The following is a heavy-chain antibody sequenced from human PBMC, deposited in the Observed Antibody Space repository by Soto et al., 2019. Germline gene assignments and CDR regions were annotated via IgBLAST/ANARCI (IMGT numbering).Heavy chain of an antibody. J-gene: IGHJ4*02. CDR3: AKDSSLYYYDGSGYPDY. V-gene: IGHV3-23*01. CDR2: ISGSGGST. CDR1: GFTFSSYA. D-gene: IGHD3-22*01. Sequence: PGGSLRLSCAASGFTFSSYAMSWVRQAPGKGLEWVSAISGSGGSTYYADSVKGRFTISRDNSKNTLYLQMNSLRAEDTAVYYCAKDSSLYYYDGSGYPDYWGQGTLVTVSS.